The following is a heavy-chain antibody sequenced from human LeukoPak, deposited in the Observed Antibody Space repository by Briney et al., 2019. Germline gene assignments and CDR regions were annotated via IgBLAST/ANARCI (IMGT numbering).Heavy chain of an antibody. CDR1: GYSFTNYW. V-gene: IGHV5-51*01. D-gene: IGHD5-18*01. Sequence: GESLKISCKGSGYSFTNYWIGWVRQMPGKGLEWMGIIYPGDSDTRYSPSSQGQVTISADRSISTAYLQWNSLKASDTAMYYCARQHSGYSNCYFVYWGQGTLVTVSS. CDR2: IYPGDSDT. CDR3: ARQHSGYSNCYFVY. J-gene: IGHJ4*02.